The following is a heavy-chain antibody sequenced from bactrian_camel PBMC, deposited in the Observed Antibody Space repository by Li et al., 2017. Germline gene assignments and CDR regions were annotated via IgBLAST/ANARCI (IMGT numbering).Heavy chain of an antibody. V-gene: IGHV3S1*01. CDR2: IYTGGGRA. CDR1: GLTRSNYC. J-gene: IGHJ6*01. CDR3: ATCGSKDYEP. Sequence: QLVESGGGSVQAGGSLRLSCITSGLTRSNYCMGWFRQAPGKEREGVASIYTGGGRAYYADSVKGRFTISEEDAGNTVHLRLTSLKPEDTGMYFCATCGSKDYEPWGQGTQVTVS. D-gene: IGHD1*01.